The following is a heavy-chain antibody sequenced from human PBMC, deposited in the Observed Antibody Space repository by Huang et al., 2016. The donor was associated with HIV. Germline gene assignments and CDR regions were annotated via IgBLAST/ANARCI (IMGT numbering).Heavy chain of an antibody. CDR1: GDSIRSGGYY. Sequence: QVQLQESGPGLVKPSQTLSLTCTVSGDSIRSGGYYWTWIRQSPAKGLEWIGYIYYSGSSDYNPSIKSRVSISIDAFKNRVSLKLKSVTVADTAVYYCARAPATHSVFFYWGQGTLVTVSA. CDR3: ARAPATHSVFFY. CDR2: IYYSGSS. V-gene: IGHV4-30-4*08. D-gene: IGHD3-3*01. J-gene: IGHJ4*02.